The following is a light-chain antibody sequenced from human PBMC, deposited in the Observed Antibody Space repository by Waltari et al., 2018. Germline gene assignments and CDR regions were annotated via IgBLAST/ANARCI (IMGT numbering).Light chain of an antibody. CDR1: QGVSDW. CDR3: QQYGNYVT. CDR2: RTS. Sequence: DIQMTQSPSTLSASVGDRVTITCRASQGVSDWLAWYQQKPGRAPKLLISRTSTLEKDVPSRFSATGSGTEFSLTISGLQPDDFATYYCQQYGNYVTFGQGTRLQIK. V-gene: IGKV1-5*03. J-gene: IGKJ2*01.